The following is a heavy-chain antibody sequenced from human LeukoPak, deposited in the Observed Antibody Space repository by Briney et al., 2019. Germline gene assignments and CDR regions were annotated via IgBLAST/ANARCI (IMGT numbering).Heavy chain of an antibody. V-gene: IGHV3-30*03. J-gene: IGHJ4*02. CDR2: ISYDGSNK. CDR3: ARAGTGGFDY. D-gene: IGHD3-10*01. Sequence: GGSLRLSCAASGFTFSSYGMHWVRQAPGKGLEWVAVISYDGSNKYYADSVKGRFTISRDNSKNTLYLQMNSLRAEDTAVYYCARAGTGGFDYWGQGTLVTVSS. CDR1: GFTFSSYG.